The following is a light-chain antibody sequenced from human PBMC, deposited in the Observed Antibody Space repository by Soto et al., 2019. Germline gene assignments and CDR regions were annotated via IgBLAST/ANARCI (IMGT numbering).Light chain of an antibody. CDR2: GAS. CDR1: QSVSNSY. J-gene: IGKJ5*01. CDR3: QQYGSSTIT. V-gene: IGKV3-20*01. Sequence: EIVLTQSPGTLSLSPGERATLSCRASQSVSNSYLAWYQQKPGQAPRLLIYGASSRATGIPDRFSGSGSGTDFTLTISRLESEDFAVYYCQQYGSSTITFGQGTRLEIK.